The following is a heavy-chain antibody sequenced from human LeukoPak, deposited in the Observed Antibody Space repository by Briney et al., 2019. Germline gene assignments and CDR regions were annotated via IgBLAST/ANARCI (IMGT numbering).Heavy chain of an antibody. CDR2: VFYSGST. CDR3: ARVGYSGSPGDY. J-gene: IGHJ4*02. Sequence: SETLSLTCTVSGASISSYYWSWIRQPPGKGLEWIGYVFYSGSTNYNPSLKSRVTISVDTSKNQFSLKLNSVTAADTALYYCARVGYSGSPGDYWGLGTLVTVSS. CDR1: GASISSYY. D-gene: IGHD1-26*01. V-gene: IGHV4-59*01.